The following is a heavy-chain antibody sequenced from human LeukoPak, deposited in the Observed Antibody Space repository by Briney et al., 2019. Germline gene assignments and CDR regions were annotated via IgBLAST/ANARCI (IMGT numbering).Heavy chain of an antibody. V-gene: IGHV4-30-4*01. D-gene: IGHD3-10*01. J-gene: IGHJ3*01. CDR2: IYHTGRT. Sequence: AAQSLSLTCTVSGASISSGDFYWSWLRQPPGKGLEWIAYIYHTGRTYYNPSLKSRISISIDTSKNQVSLKLSSVTAADTAVYYCARDGFGITWGQGTMVTVSS. CDR1: GASISSGDFY. CDR3: ARDGFGIT.